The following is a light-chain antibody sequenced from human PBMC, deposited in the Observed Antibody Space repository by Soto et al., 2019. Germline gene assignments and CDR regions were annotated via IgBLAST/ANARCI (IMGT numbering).Light chain of an antibody. CDR1: QSVSSNS. V-gene: IGKV3-20*01. CDR2: GAS. CDR3: QQYGSSRLT. J-gene: IGKJ4*01. Sequence: EIVLAQSPDTLSLSPGERASLSCRASQSVSSNSLAWYQQKAGQAPRLLVYGASSRATGIPDRFSGSGSETDFTLTSSRLETEDFAVYFCQQYGSSRLTFGGGTKVEIK.